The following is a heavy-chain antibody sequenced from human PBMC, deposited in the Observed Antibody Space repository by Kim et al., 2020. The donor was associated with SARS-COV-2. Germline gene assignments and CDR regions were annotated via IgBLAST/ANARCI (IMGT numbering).Heavy chain of an antibody. J-gene: IGHJ2*01. CDR3: AKASGDGYFDL. V-gene: IGHV3-9*01. D-gene: IGHD7-27*01. Sequence: GGSLRLSCAASGFTFGDYAMHWVRQAPGKGLEWVSGISWNSGTKNYVDSVKGRFTISRDNVKKYVFLQMDSLRLDDTAVYYCAKASGDGYFDLWGRATLV. CDR2: ISWNSGTK. CDR1: GFTFGDYA.